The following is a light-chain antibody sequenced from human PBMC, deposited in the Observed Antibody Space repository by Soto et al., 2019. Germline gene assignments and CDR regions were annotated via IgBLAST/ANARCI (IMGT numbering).Light chain of an antibody. CDR1: QSIRTS. CDR2: GAS. Sequence: QMTQSPSSLSASVGARITITCRASQSIRTSLNWYQQKPGKAPRLLIYGASTLQSGVPSRFSGSGSATDFTLTVRSLQPEDSAIYYCQQSYTTPRTFGQGTKVEV. CDR3: QQSYTTPRT. J-gene: IGKJ1*01. V-gene: IGKV1-39*01.